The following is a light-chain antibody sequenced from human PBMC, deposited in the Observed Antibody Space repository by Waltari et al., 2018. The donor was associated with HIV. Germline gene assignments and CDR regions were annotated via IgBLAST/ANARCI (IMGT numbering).Light chain of an antibody. CDR1: TSNIGSNS. CDR3: AAWDASRSGVV. CDR2: TTH. V-gene: IGLV1-47*01. Sequence: HSVLTQSPSASGTPGQRVTISCSGRTSNIGSNSVYWYQQLPGTTPRLLTYTTHQRPSGVPYRFSGSKSGTSASLAISGLRSEDEADYYCAAWDASRSGVVFGGGTKLTVL. J-gene: IGLJ2*01.